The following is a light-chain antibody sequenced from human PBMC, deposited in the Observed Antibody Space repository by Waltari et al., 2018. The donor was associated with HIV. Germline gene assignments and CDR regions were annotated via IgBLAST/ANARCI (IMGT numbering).Light chain of an antibody. Sequence: QSVLTQPPSASGTPGQGVTISCVGDSSNIGSNYVYWYQQLPGTAPKVLIYRNKPRPSGVPDRFSGSKSGASASLTISGLRSADEAVYFCATRDGSLKVFGGGTKLTVL. J-gene: IGLJ3*02. CDR1: SSNIGSNY. V-gene: IGLV1-47*01. CDR2: RNK. CDR3: ATRDGSLKV.